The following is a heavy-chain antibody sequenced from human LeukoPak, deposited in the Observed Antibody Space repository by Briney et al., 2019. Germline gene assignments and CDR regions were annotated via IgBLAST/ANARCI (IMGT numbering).Heavy chain of an antibody. CDR2: TYYRSKWHN. CDR1: GXSVSSTSSA. CDR3: ARLVYGDYAD. Sequence: SQTLSLTCAISGXSVSSTSSAWNWIRQSPSRGLEWLGRTYYRSKWHNDYAISVKSRISINPDTTKNQFSLQLKSVTPEDTAVYYCARLVYGDYADWGQGALVTVSS. V-gene: IGHV6-1*01. J-gene: IGHJ4*02. D-gene: IGHD4-17*01.